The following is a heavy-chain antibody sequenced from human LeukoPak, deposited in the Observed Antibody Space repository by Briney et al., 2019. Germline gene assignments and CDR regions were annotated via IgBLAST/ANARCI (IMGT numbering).Heavy chain of an antibody. D-gene: IGHD3-10*01. Sequence: PGGSLRLSCQASGFSFNDYIMSWVRQAPGKGLEWVANIKQDGSEQYYVDSVKGRFTISRDNAKNSLSLQMNSLRAEDTAVYYCARPLLYYYGSETYFWFDPWGQGTLVTVSS. V-gene: IGHV3-7*01. CDR3: ARPLLYYYGSETYFWFDP. CDR1: GFSFNDYI. CDR2: IKQDGSEQ. J-gene: IGHJ5*02.